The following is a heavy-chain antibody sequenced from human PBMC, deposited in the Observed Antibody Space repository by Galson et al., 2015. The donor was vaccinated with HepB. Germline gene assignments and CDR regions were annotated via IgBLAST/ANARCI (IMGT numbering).Heavy chain of an antibody. CDR2: INAGNGNT. D-gene: IGHD1-26*01. CDR3: ARDLLERVGATKKNENLYYFDY. V-gene: IGHV1-3*01. J-gene: IGHJ4*02. CDR1: GYTFTSYA. Sequence: SVKVSCKASGYTFTSYAMHWVRQAPGQRLEWMGWINAGNGNTKYSQKFQGRVTITRDTSASTAYMELSSLRSEDTAVYYCARDLLERVGATKKNENLYYFDYWGQGTLVTVSS.